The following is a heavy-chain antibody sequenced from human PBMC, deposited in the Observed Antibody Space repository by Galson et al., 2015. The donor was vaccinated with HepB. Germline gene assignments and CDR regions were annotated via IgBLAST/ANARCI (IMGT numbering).Heavy chain of an antibody. D-gene: IGHD1-1*01. V-gene: IGHV3-33*01. CDR3: VRGRGGGVGARTDDDMDV. CDR2: VWPDGGSK. CDR1: GSNFTDCD. J-gene: IGHJ6*02. Sequence: SLRLSCAASGSNFTDCDMHWVRQGPGKGLEWVAVVWPDGGSKHYLESVRGRFLISRDNSKETLYLQMNGVRAEDTAVYFCVRGRGGGVGARTDDDMDVWGPGTTVIVSS.